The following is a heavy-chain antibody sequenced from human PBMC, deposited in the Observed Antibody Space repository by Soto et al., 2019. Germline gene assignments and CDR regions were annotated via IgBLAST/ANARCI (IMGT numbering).Heavy chain of an antibody. J-gene: IGHJ6*02. D-gene: IGHD5-12*01. CDR2: ISGSGGST. Sequence: PGGSLRLSCAASGFTFSSYAMSWVRQAPGKGLEWVSAISGSGGSTYYADSVKGRFTISRDNSKNTLYLQMNSLRAEDTAVYYCAKEPSGYGVLDYGMDVWGQGTTVTVSS. V-gene: IGHV3-23*01. CDR1: GFTFSSYA. CDR3: AKEPSGYGVLDYGMDV.